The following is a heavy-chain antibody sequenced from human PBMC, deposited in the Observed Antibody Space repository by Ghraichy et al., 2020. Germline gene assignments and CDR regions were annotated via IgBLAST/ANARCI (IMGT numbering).Heavy chain of an antibody. Sequence: KVSCKGSGYRFTSYWIAWVRQMPGKGLEWMGIIFPGDSDTRYSPSFQGQVTISADKSITTAFLQWGSLKASDTAIYYCASGRSGDWFDPWGQGTLVTVSS. J-gene: IGHJ5*02. CDR2: IFPGDSDT. CDR1: GYRFTSYW. D-gene: IGHD3-3*01. V-gene: IGHV5-51*01. CDR3: ASGRSGDWFDP.